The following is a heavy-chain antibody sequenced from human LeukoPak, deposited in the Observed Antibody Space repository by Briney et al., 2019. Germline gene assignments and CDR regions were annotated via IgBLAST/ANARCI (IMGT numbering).Heavy chain of an antibody. Sequence: GGSLRLSCAASGFTVSGSYMNWVRHAPGKGLEWVAVIYTSGNAFYADSVKGRFTISRDNSKDTIYLQMNSVRVEDTAVYYCAREVGYGVFDYWGQGTLVTVSS. CDR1: GFTVSGSY. J-gene: IGHJ4*02. V-gene: IGHV3-53*01. CDR3: AREVGYGVFDY. D-gene: IGHD5-18*01. CDR2: IYTSGNA.